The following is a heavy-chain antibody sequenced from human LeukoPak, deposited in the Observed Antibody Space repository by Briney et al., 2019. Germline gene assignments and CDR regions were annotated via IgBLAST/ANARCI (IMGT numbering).Heavy chain of an antibody. CDR3: AREMRTVTTYNWFDP. V-gene: IGHV4-39*02. CDR2: LYYTGST. CDR1: GGSISSGGYY. D-gene: IGHD4-17*01. J-gene: IGHJ5*02. Sequence: SETLSLTCTVSGGSISSGGYYWAWIRQPPGKGLEWIGSLYYTGSTYYNPSLKSRVTISVDTSKKQFSLRLNSVTAADTAVYYCAREMRTVTTYNWFDPWGQGTLVTVSS.